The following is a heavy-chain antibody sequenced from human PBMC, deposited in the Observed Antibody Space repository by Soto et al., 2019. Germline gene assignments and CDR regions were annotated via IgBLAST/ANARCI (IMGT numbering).Heavy chain of an antibody. V-gene: IGHV6-1*01. Sequence: SPTLSLTCAISGDSVSSNSAAWNWIRQSPSRGLEWLGRTYYRSKWYNDYAVSVKSRITINPDTSKNQFSLQLNSVTPEDTAVYYCARRGDSSGWYYYSYGMDVWGQGTTVTVSS. CDR1: GDSVSSNSAA. CDR2: TYYRSKWYN. J-gene: IGHJ6*02. CDR3: ARRGDSSGWYYYSYGMDV. D-gene: IGHD6-19*01.